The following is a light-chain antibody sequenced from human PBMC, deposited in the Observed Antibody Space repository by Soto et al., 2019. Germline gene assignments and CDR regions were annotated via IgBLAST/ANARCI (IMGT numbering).Light chain of an antibody. Sequence: QSALTQPASVSGSPGQSISISCTGTSSDVGKYKFVSWYQQHPGKAPKLIIYEGTKRPSGVSNRFSGSKSSNTASLTISGLQAEDEADYYCCSHAGSGTLVFGGGTKLTVL. J-gene: IGLJ3*02. CDR1: SSDVGKYKF. CDR2: EGT. CDR3: CSHAGSGTLV. V-gene: IGLV2-23*01.